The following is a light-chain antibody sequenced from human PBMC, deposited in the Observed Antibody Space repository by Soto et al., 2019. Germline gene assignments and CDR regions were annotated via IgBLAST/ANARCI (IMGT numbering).Light chain of an antibody. Sequence: EIVLTQSPGTLSLSPGERATLSCRASQSVSSSYLAWYQQKPGQAPRLLIYGASSRATGIPDRFSGSGSGTDFILNISRLEPEDFAVYYCQHFGRSPLTFGGGTKVEIK. CDR2: GAS. V-gene: IGKV3-20*01. CDR3: QHFGRSPLT. J-gene: IGKJ4*01. CDR1: QSVSSSY.